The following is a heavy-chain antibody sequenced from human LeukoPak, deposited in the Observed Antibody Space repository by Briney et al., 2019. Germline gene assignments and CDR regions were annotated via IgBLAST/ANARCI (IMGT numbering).Heavy chain of an antibody. CDR3: ARVRSAAAGPLDY. J-gene: IGHJ4*02. CDR2: ISSSSSYI. D-gene: IGHD6-13*01. Sequence: PGGSLRLSCAASGFTFSSYSMNWVRQAPGKGLEWVSSISSSSSYIYYADSVKGRFTISRDNAKNSLYLQMNRLRADDTAVYHCARVRSAAAGPLDYWGQGTLVTVSS. CDR1: GFTFSSYS. V-gene: IGHV3-21*01.